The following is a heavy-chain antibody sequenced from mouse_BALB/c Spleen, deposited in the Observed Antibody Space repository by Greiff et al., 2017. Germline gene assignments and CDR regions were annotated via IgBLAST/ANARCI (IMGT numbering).Heavy chain of an antibody. J-gene: IGHJ3*01. CDR2: IYPGSGST. V-gene: IGHV1S22*01. D-gene: IGHD2-1*01. CDR3: TRWGSGNYVNWFAY. Sequence: LQQPGSELVRPGASVKLSCKASGYTFTSYWMHWVKQRPGQGLEWIGNIYPGSGSTNYDEKFKSKATLTVDTSSSTAYMQLSSLTSEDSAVYYCTRWGSGNYVNWFAYWGQGTLVTVSA. CDR1: GYTFTSYW.